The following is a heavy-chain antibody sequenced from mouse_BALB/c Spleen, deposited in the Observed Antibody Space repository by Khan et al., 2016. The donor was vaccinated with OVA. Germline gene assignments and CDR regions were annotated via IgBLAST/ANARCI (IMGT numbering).Heavy chain of an antibody. CDR1: GFTFSDYY. Sequence: EVELVESGGGLVQPGGSLKLSCATSGFTFSDYYMYWVRQTPEKRLEWVAYISYGGDSTYYPDTVKGRFTISRDNAKNTLYLQMSRLKSEDTVMYYWARHDYDAISYWGQGTLVTVSA. V-gene: IGHV5-12*02. D-gene: IGHD2-4*01. CDR2: ISYGGDST. CDR3: ARHDYDAISY. J-gene: IGHJ3*01.